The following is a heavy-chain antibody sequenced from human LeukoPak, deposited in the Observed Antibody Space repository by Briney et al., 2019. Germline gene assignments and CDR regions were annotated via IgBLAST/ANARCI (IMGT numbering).Heavy chain of an antibody. Sequence: PGGSLRLSCAASGFTFDDYAMHWVRQAPGKGLEWVSGISWNSGSMGYADSVKGRFTISRDNSKNTLYLQMNSLRAEDTAVYYCARGYGDKASNLYYYYGMDVWGQGTTVTVSS. CDR3: ARGYGDKASNLYYYYGMDV. D-gene: IGHD4-17*01. J-gene: IGHJ6*02. V-gene: IGHV3-9*01. CDR2: ISWNSGSM. CDR1: GFTFDDYA.